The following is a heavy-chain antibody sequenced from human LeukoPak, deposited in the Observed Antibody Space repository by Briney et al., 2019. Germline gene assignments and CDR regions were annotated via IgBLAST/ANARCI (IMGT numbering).Heavy chain of an antibody. CDR2: INSDGSTT. Sequence: GGSLRLSCAASGFTLSNYWMYRVRQAPGXGLVWVSHINSDGSTTTYADSVKGRFTISRDNAKNTLYLQMNSLRAEDTAVYYCASTLSSSPHWGRGTLVTVSS. D-gene: IGHD6-6*01. J-gene: IGHJ4*02. CDR1: GFTLSNYW. V-gene: IGHV3-74*01. CDR3: ASTLSSSPH.